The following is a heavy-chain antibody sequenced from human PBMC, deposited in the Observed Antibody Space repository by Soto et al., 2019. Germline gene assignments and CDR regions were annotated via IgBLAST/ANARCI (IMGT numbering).Heavy chain of an antibody. Sequence: QITLSESGPTLVKPTQTLTLTCTFSGFSLTTGGVVVAWIRQHPGKALEWLALMYCNEERYSPSLKSRLTIANDTSKNQVVLTMTNMDPVDTAKYSWAHYPSSWAAIKFWGQGTLVTVSS. V-gene: IGHV2-5*01. J-gene: IGHJ4*02. D-gene: IGHD6-13*01. CDR2: MYCNEE. CDR3: AHYPSSWAAIKF. CDR1: GFSLTTGGVV.